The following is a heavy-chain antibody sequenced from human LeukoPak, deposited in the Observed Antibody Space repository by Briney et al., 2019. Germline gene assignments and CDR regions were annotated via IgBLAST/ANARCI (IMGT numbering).Heavy chain of an antibody. CDR2: ISDSGGRT. Sequence: GGSLRLSCAVSGITLSNYGMSWVRQAPGKGLEWVAGISDSGGRTNYADSVKGRFTISRDNPKNTLYLQMNSLRAEDTAVYYCARSQTYDSSGYYGYWGQGTLVTVSS. J-gene: IGHJ4*02. CDR3: ARSQTYDSSGYYGY. V-gene: IGHV3-23*01. CDR1: GITLSNYG. D-gene: IGHD3-22*01.